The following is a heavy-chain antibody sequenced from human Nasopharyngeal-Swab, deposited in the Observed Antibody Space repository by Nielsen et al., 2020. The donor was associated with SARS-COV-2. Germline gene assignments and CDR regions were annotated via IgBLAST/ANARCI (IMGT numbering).Heavy chain of an antibody. Sequence: WVRQAPGQGLEWMGRINPNSGGTNYAQKFQGRVTMTRDTSISTAYMELSRLRFDDTAVYYCARVRFLEWLPSVSGMDVWGQGTTVTVSS. CDR2: INPNSGGT. V-gene: IGHV1-2*06. CDR3: ARVRFLEWLPSVSGMDV. D-gene: IGHD3-3*01. J-gene: IGHJ6*02.